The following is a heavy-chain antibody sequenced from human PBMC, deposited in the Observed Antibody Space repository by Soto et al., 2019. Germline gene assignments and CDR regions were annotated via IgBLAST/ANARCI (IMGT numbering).Heavy chain of an antibody. D-gene: IGHD3-10*01. CDR3: ATLGFSGSRKFYFYHYYDMHV. Sequence: QVQLVQSGAEVRKPGSSVRVSCKPSGGSFSKNAINWVRQAPGQGLEWMGGIIRIFGLINYAPEFQGRLSITADEFRSATSIHLTTLTPSDTTMYYCATLGFSGSRKFYFYHYYDMHVWVLGTAVTVSS. J-gene: IGHJ6*02. V-gene: IGHV1-69*01. CDR1: GGSFSKNA. CDR2: IIRIFGLI.